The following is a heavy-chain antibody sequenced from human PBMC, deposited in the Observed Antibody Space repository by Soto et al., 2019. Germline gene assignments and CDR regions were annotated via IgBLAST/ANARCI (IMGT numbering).Heavy chain of an antibody. D-gene: IGHD3-22*01. CDR1: GGSISSYY. CDR2: FYYSGST. V-gene: IGHV4-59*08. J-gene: IGHJ5*02. CDR3: SGYYDSSGYSDWFDP. Sequence: PSETLSLTCTVSGGSISSYYWSWIRQPPGKGLEWIGYFYYSGSTNYNPSLKSRVTISVDTSKNQFSLKLSSVTAADTAVYYCSGYYDSSGYSDWFDPWGQGTLVTVSS.